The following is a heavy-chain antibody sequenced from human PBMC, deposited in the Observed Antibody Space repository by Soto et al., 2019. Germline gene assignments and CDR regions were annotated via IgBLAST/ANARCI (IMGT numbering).Heavy chain of an antibody. CDR2: IWFDGSNK. D-gene: IGHD2-15*01. CDR1: GFTFSSYA. Sequence: GGSLRLSCAASGFTFSSYAIHWVRQAPGKGLEWVAIIWFDGSNKYYADSVKGRFSISRDNSKNALFLQMDSLRAEDTAVYYCARGQLPAATTYFDFWGQGTLVTVSS. V-gene: IGHV3-33*01. J-gene: IGHJ4*02. CDR3: ARGQLPAATTYFDF.